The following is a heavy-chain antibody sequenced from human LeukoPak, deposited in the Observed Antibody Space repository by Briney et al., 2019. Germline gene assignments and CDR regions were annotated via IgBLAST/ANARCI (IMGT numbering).Heavy chain of an antibody. CDR1: GYTFTSYG. D-gene: IGHD6-13*01. Sequence: GASVKVSCKASGYTFTSYGISWVRQAPGQGLEWMGWISAYNGNTNYAQKLQGRVTMTTDTSTSTAYMELRSLRSDDTAVYYCARARYSSSFDYYYGMDVWGQGTTVTVSS. CDR2: ISAYNGNT. V-gene: IGHV1-18*01. J-gene: IGHJ6*02. CDR3: ARARYSSSFDYYYGMDV.